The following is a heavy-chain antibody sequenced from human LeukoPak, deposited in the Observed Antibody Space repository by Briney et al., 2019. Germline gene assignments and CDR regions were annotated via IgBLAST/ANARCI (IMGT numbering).Heavy chain of an antibody. CDR1: GYSISNSFY. Sequence: SETLSLTCSVSGYSISNSFYWGWIRQSPGEGLEWIGSIYHSGTTYYNPSLKSRVTISVDTSKNQFSLKLTSVTVADTAVYFCARQTRYPLYYMDVWGKGTTVTISS. V-gene: IGHV4-38-2*02. J-gene: IGHJ6*03. CDR3: ARQTRYPLYYMDV. D-gene: IGHD1-14*01. CDR2: IYHSGTT.